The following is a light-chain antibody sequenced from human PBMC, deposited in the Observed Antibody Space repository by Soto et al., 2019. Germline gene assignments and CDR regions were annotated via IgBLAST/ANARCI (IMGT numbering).Light chain of an antibody. CDR1: QSVSSSY. CDR3: QQRSYPIT. Sequence: IVLTHSPGTLSLSPGERATLSCSASQSVSSSYLAWYQQKPGQAPRLLIYGASSRATGIPDRFSGSGSESDFTLTISSLEPEDFAVYYCQQRSYPITFGQGTRLEIK. V-gene: IGKV3-20*01. CDR2: GAS. J-gene: IGKJ5*01.